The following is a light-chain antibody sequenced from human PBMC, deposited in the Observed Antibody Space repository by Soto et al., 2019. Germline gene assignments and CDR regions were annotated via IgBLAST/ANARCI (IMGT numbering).Light chain of an antibody. CDR3: QQYGSSLRT. J-gene: IGKJ1*01. CDR1: QSVSGNY. Sequence: VSTPPPSLPSSPRGGAALVCWTSQSVSGNYLAWYQQKPGQAPRLLIYGASSRATGIPDRFSGSGSGTDFTLTISRLEPEDFAVYYCQQYGSSLRTFGQGTKVDIK. V-gene: IGKV3-20*01. CDR2: GAS.